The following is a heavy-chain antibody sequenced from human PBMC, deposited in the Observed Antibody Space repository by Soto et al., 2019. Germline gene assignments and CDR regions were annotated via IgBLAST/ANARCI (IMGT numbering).Heavy chain of an antibody. D-gene: IGHD6-13*01. V-gene: IGHV4-34*01. CDR3: ARGSIAAAGRGNWFDP. CDR1: GGSFSGYY. CDR2: INHSGST. J-gene: IGHJ5*02. Sequence: SETLSLTCAVYGGSFSGYYWSWIRQPPGKGLEWIGEINHSGSTNYNPSLKSRVTISVDTSKNQFSLKLSSVTAADTAVYYCARGSIAAAGRGNWFDPWGQGTLVTVSS.